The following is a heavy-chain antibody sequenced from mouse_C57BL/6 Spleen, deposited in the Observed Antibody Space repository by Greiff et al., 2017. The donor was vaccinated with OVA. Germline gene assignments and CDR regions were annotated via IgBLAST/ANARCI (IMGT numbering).Heavy chain of an antibody. CDR3: ARLSTMVTFDY. Sequence: VQLKQSGPELVKPGASVKISCKASGYSFTGYYMNWVKQSPEKSLEWIGEINPSTGGTTYNQKFKAKATLTVDKSSSTAYMQLKSLTSEDSAVYYCARLSTMVTFDYWGQGTTLTVSS. J-gene: IGHJ2*01. CDR2: INPSTGGT. V-gene: IGHV1-42*01. CDR1: GYSFTGYY. D-gene: IGHD2-2*01.